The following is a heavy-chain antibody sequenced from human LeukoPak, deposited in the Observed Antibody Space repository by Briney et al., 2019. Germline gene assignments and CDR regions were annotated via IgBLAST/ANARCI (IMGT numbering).Heavy chain of an antibody. CDR1: GYTFTSYY. J-gene: IGHJ6*02. CDR2: INPSGGST. Sequence: ASVKVSCKASGYTFTSYYMHWVRQAPGHGLEWMGIINPSGGSTSYAQKFQGRVTMTRDTSTSTVYMELSSLRSEDTAVYYCARDRITGTTRHYYYYGMDVWGQGTTVTVSS. D-gene: IGHD1-7*01. V-gene: IGHV1-46*01. CDR3: ARDRITGTTRHYYYYGMDV.